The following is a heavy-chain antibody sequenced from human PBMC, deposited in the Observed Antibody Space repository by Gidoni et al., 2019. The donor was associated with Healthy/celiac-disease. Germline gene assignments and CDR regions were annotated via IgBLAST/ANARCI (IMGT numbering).Heavy chain of an antibody. CDR3: AHSEVVVVPATQNWFDP. D-gene: IGHD2-2*01. V-gene: IGHV2-5*02. CDR1: GFSLSTSGVG. J-gene: IGHJ5*02. CDR2: IYWDDDK. Sequence: QITLKESGPTLVKPTQTITLTCTFSGFSLSTSGVGVGWIRQPPGKALEWLALIYWDDDKRYSPSLKSRLTITKDTSKNQVVLTMTNIDPVDTATYYCAHSEVVVVPATQNWFDPWGQGTLATVSS.